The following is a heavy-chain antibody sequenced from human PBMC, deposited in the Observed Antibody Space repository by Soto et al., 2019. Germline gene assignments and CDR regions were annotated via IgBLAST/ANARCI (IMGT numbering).Heavy chain of an antibody. CDR2: IYYSGST. Sequence: QLHLRESGPGLVKPSETLSLTCTVSGGSITSSSYYWGWIRQPPGKGLEWIGSIYYSGSTYYNPSLKSRVTISVDTSKNQFSLKLSSVTAADTAVYYCATQEVGGSYVYTFDPWRQGTLVTVSS. V-gene: IGHV4-39*01. D-gene: IGHD1-26*01. CDR1: GGSITSSSYY. J-gene: IGHJ5*02. CDR3: ATQEVGGSYVYTFDP.